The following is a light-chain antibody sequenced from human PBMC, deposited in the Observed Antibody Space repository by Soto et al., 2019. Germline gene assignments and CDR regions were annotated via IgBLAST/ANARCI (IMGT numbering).Light chain of an antibody. V-gene: IGKV1-5*01. Sequence: DIQMTQSPSTLSASVGDRVTITCRASQSISSWLAWYQQKPGKAPKLLIYDASSLESGVPSRFSGSGSGTEFTLTSSRLQPDDFAAYYCQQYNSYPWTFGQGTQVELK. CDR2: DAS. J-gene: IGKJ1*01. CDR1: QSISSW. CDR3: QQYNSYPWT.